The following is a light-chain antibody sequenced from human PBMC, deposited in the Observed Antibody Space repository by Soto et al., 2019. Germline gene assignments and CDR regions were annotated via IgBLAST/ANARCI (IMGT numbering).Light chain of an antibody. CDR2: GAS. Sequence: DIQMTQSPSSLAASVGDRVTITCRASQSISSYLNWYQQKPGKAPNLLIYGASNLQSGVPSRFSGSGSGTDFTLTISSLQPEDFATYYCQQSYSIFGQGTRLEIK. CDR1: QSISSY. V-gene: IGKV1-39*01. CDR3: QQSYSI. J-gene: IGKJ5*01.